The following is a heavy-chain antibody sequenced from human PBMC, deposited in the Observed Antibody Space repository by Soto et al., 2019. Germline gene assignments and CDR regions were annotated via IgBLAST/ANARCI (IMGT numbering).Heavy chain of an antibody. Sequence: SETLSLTCSVSGDSISTVDYFWAWIRQPPGQALEYIGYIYKSTTTYYNPSFESRVAISLATSKSQFSLTVTSVTAADTAVYFCARGRYCLTGRCFPNWFDSWGQGTLVTVSS. CDR2: IYKSTTT. CDR3: ARGRYCLTGRCFPNWFDS. D-gene: IGHD2-15*01. J-gene: IGHJ5*01. V-gene: IGHV4-30-4*01. CDR1: GDSISTVDYF.